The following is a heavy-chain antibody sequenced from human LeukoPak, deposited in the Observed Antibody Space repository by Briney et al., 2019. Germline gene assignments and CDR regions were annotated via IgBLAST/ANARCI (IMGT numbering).Heavy chain of an antibody. D-gene: IGHD6-13*01. J-gene: IGHJ4*02. CDR3: ARARYSSSWSRSPFDY. CDR1: GGSFSGYY. CDR2: INHSGST. V-gene: IGHV4-34*01. Sequence: PSETLSLTCAVYGGSFSGYYWSWIRQPPGKGLEWIGEINHSGSTNYNPSLKSRVTILVDTSKNQFSLKLSSVTAADTAVYYCARARYSSSWSRSPFDYWGQGTLVTVSS.